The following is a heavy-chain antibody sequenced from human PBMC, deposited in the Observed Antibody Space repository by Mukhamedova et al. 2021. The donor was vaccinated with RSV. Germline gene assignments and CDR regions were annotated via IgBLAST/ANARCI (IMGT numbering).Heavy chain of an antibody. CDR2: IFPGDSDV. Sequence: GKGLEWMGIIFPGDSDVKSSPSLEGQVTISADKSINTAYLQWYSPKASDTAMYYCARLSLGGFFDFWGPGTLVTVSS. D-gene: IGHD2-15*01. CDR3: ARLSLGGFFDF. V-gene: IGHV5-51*01. J-gene: IGHJ4*02.